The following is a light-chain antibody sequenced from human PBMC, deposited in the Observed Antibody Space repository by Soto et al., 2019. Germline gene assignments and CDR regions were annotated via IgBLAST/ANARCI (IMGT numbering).Light chain of an antibody. CDR2: DAS. V-gene: IGKV3-11*01. CDR3: QQRSNWPRT. Sequence: EIVMTQSPATLSVSPGERATLSCRASQSVSSYLAWYQQKPGQAPRLLIYDASNRATGIPARFSGSGSGTDFTLTISSLEPEDFAVYYCQQRSNWPRTFGGGTKVDIK. CDR1: QSVSSY. J-gene: IGKJ4*01.